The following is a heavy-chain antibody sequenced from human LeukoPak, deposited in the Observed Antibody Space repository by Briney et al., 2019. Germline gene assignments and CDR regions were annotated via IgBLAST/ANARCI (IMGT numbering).Heavy chain of an antibody. CDR1: GFTFSSYA. Sequence: GGSLRLSCAASGFTFSSYAMSWVRQAPGRGLERVSAISGSGGSTYYADSVKGRFTISRDNSKNTLYLQMNSLRAEDTAVYYCAKGGYDILTGYYYWGQGTLVTVSS. D-gene: IGHD3-9*01. CDR2: ISGSGGST. CDR3: AKGGYDILTGYYY. J-gene: IGHJ4*02. V-gene: IGHV3-23*01.